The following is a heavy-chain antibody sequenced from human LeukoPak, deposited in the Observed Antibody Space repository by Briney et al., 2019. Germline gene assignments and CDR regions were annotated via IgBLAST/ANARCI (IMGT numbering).Heavy chain of an antibody. J-gene: IGHJ3*02. CDR1: GGSISSYY. V-gene: IGHV4-59*08. Sequence: PSETLSLTCTVSGGSISSYYWSWIRQPPGKGLEWIGYTYYSGSTNYNPSLKSRVTISVDTSKNQFSLKLSSVTAADTAVYYCARSLGDYVWGSYRLDAFDIWGQGTMVTVSS. D-gene: IGHD3-16*02. CDR3: ARSLGDYVWGSYRLDAFDI. CDR2: TYYSGST.